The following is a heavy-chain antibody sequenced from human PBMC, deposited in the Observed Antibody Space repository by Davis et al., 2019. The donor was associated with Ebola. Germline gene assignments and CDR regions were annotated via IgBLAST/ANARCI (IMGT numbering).Heavy chain of an antibody. D-gene: IGHD2-15*01. V-gene: IGHV1-2*02. Sequence: AASVQVSCKASGYSFTGNYIHWVRQAPGQGLEWMGWINPNSGGTNYAQKFQGRVTMTRDTSISTAYMALNRLTSDDPAVYYCARDGGSCRGGSCQGYFDYWGQGTLVTVSS. CDR2: INPNSGGT. J-gene: IGHJ4*02. CDR3: ARDGGSCRGGSCQGYFDY. CDR1: GYSFTGNY.